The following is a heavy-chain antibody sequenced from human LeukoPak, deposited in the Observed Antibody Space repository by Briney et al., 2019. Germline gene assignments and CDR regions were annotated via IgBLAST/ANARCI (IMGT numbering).Heavy chain of an antibody. V-gene: IGHV3-20*04. J-gene: IGHJ6*03. CDR1: GFTFDDYG. D-gene: IGHD5-12*01. Sequence: PGGSLRLSCAASGFTFDDYGMSWVRQAPRKGLEWVSGINWNGGSTGYADSVKGRFTISRDNAKNSLYLQMNSLRAEDTALYYCASWPYSDIVTTELHYMDVWGKGTTVTVSS. CDR3: ASWPYSDIVTTELHYMDV. CDR2: INWNGGST.